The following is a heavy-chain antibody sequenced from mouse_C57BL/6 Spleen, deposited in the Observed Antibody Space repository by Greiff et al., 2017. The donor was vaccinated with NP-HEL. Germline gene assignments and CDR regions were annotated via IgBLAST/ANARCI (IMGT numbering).Heavy chain of an antibody. CDR1: GYTFTDYY. Sequence: EVKLQQSGPELVKPGASVKISCKASGYTFTDYYMNWVKQSHGKSLEWIGDINPNNGGTSYNQKFKGKATLTVDKSSSTAYMELRSLTSEDSAVYYCARRAYYSSFAYWGQGTLVTVSA. CDR3: ARRAYYSSFAY. CDR2: INPNNGGT. D-gene: IGHD2-12*01. J-gene: IGHJ3*01. V-gene: IGHV1-26*01.